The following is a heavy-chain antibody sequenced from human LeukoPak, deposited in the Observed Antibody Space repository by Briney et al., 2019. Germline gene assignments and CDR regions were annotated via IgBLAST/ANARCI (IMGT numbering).Heavy chain of an antibody. Sequence: PGGSLRLSCAASGFTFSSYAMHWVRQAPGKGLEWVAVISYDGSNKYYADSVKGRFTISRDNSKNTLYLQMNSLRAEDTAVYYCAKGRWELLTDAFDIWGQGTMVTVSS. V-gene: IGHV3-30*04. J-gene: IGHJ3*02. D-gene: IGHD1-26*01. CDR3: AKGRWELLTDAFDI. CDR1: GFTFSSYA. CDR2: ISYDGSNK.